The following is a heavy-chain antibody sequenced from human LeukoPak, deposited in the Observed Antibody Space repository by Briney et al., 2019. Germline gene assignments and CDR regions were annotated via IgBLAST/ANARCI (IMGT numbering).Heavy chain of an antibody. CDR2: LSDSGGGT. CDR1: GFTLSTNA. J-gene: IGHJ4*02. V-gene: IGHV3-23*01. CDR3: AKGGTYDYTSFDY. Sequence: GGSLRLSCLTSGFTLSTNAMSWVRQAPGKGLEWVSGLSDSGGGTYHADSAKGRFTISRDNSKNTLYLQMNSLRAEDTAVYYCAKGGTYDYTSFDYWGQGTLVTVSS. D-gene: IGHD3-16*01.